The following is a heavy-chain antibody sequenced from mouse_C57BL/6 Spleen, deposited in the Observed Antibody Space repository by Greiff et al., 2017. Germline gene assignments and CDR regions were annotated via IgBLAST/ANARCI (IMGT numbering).Heavy chain of an antibody. Sequence: EVKLEESGGGLVQPGGSMKLSCVASGFTFSNYWMNWVRQSPEKGLEWVAQIRLKSDNYATHYAESVKGRFTISRDDSKSSVYLQMNNLRAEDTGIYYCTIYYDYDGGFAYWGQGTLVTVSA. CDR2: IRLKSDNYAT. CDR1: GFTFSNYW. J-gene: IGHJ3*01. D-gene: IGHD2-4*01. V-gene: IGHV6-3*01. CDR3: TIYYDYDGGFAY.